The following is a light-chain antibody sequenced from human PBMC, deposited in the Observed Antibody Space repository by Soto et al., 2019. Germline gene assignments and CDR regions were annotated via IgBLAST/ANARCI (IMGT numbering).Light chain of an antibody. CDR2: LEGSGSY. J-gene: IGLJ2*01. CDR3: ETWDSNTRV. V-gene: IGLV4-60*02. Sequence: QPVLTQSSSASASLGSSVKLTCTRSSGNSSYIIAWHHQQPGKAPRYLMKLEGSGSYNKGSGVPDRFSGSSSGADRYLTISNLQFEDEANYYCETWDSNTRVFGGGTKLTVL. CDR1: SGNSSYI.